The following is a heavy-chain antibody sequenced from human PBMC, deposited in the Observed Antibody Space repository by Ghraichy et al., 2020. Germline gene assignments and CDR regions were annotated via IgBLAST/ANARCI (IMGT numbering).Heavy chain of an antibody. D-gene: IGHD5-12*01. V-gene: IGHV4-59*01. CDR2: IYYSGST. Sequence: SETLSLTCTVSGGSISSYYWSWIRQPPGKGLEWIGYIYYSGSTNYNPSLKSRVTISVDTSKNQFSLKLSSVTAADTAVYYCAREEGGYTAWFDPWGQGTLVTVSS. CDR3: AREEGGYTAWFDP. J-gene: IGHJ5*02. CDR1: GGSISSYY.